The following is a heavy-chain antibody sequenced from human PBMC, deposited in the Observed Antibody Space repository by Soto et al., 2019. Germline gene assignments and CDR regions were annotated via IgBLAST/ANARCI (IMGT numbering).Heavy chain of an antibody. D-gene: IGHD7-27*01. CDR3: ARDVKARTHDAPNYYFDY. V-gene: IGHV1-69*01. Sequence: QVQLVQSGAEVKKPGSSVKVSCKASGGTFSSYAISWVRQAPGQGLEWMGGIIPIFGTANYAQKFQGRVTITADESTSIAYMELSSLRSENMAVYYCARDVKARTHDAPNYYFDYWGQGTLVTVSS. CDR1: GGTFSSYA. CDR2: IIPIFGTA. J-gene: IGHJ4*02.